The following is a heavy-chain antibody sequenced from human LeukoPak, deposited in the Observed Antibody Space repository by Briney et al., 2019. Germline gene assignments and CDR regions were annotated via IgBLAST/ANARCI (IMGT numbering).Heavy chain of an antibody. Sequence: GGSLRLSCAASGFTFSSYGMHWVRQAPGKGLEWVAVISYDGSNKYYADSVKGRFTISRDNSKNTLYLQMNSLRAEDTAVYYCAKVRYYDSSGYSEDYYFDYWGQGTLVTVSS. V-gene: IGHV3-30*18. CDR3: AKVRYYDSSGYSEDYYFDY. CDR2: ISYDGSNK. CDR1: GFTFSSYG. D-gene: IGHD3-22*01. J-gene: IGHJ4*02.